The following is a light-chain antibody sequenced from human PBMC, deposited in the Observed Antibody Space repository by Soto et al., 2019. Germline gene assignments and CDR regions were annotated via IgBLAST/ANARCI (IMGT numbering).Light chain of an antibody. V-gene: IGKV1-5*01. CDR2: DAS. CDR3: QQYSDYSS. Sequence: IHMTQSPATLSASVVYRVSITCRASQTINKWLAWYQQKPGKAPQLLISDASSLQNGVPSRFSGSGSGTEFTLTISSLRPEDFATYYCQQYSDYSSFGHGTKVDIK. J-gene: IGKJ1*01. CDR1: QTINKW.